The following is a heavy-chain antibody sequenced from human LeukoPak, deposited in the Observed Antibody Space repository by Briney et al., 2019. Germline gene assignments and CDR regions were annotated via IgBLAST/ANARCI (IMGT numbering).Heavy chain of an antibody. Sequence: GGSLRLSCAASGFTFDDYAMHWVRQAPGKGLEWVSGISWNSGSIGYADSVKGRFTISRDNAKKSLYLQMNSLRAEHTALYYCAIDIEWELQNAFDIWGQGTMVTVSS. CDR2: ISWNSGSI. CDR3: AIDIEWELQNAFDI. V-gene: IGHV3-9*01. CDR1: GFTFDDYA. D-gene: IGHD1-26*01. J-gene: IGHJ3*02.